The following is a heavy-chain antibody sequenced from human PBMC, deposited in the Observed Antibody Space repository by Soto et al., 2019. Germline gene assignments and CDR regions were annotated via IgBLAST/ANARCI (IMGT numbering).Heavy chain of an antibody. CDR1: GFTFSSYG. D-gene: IGHD2-8*02. Sequence: QVQLVESGGGVVQPGRSLRLSCAASGFTFSSYGMPWVRQAPGKGLEWVADIWYDGSNKYYADSVKGRFTISRDNSKNTLDLQMNRLRAEDTAVYYCARAVLVGQGVDYWGQGTLVTVSS. CDR2: IWYDGSNK. CDR3: ARAVLVGQGVDY. J-gene: IGHJ4*02. V-gene: IGHV3-33*01.